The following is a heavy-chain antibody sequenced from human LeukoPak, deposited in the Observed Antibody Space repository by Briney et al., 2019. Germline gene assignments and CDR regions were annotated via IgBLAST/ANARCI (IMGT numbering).Heavy chain of an antibody. J-gene: IGHJ6*03. CDR1: GGSFSGYY. D-gene: IGHD3-10*01. CDR2: INHSGST. V-gene: IGHV4-34*01. Sequence: SETLSLTCAVYGGSFSGYYWSWIRQPPGKGLEWIGEINHSGSTNYNPSLKSRVTISVDTSKNQFSLKLSSVTAADTAVYYCARLVRGVTTHYYYYYYMDVWGKGTTVTISS. CDR3: ARLVRGVTTHYYYYYYMDV.